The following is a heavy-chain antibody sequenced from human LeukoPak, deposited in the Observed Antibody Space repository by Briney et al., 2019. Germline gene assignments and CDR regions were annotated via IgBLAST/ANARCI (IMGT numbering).Heavy chain of an antibody. CDR3: VRRISGSYYSD. CDR1: GSTFSTYW. J-gene: IGHJ4*02. Sequence: PGGSLRLSCAASGSTFSTYWMSWVRQAPGKGLEWVANIKQDGSEKYYVDSVKGRFTISRDNAENSLYLQMNSLRVEDTALYYCVRRISGSYYSDWGQGTLVTVSS. CDR2: IKQDGSEK. D-gene: IGHD1-26*01. V-gene: IGHV3-7*04.